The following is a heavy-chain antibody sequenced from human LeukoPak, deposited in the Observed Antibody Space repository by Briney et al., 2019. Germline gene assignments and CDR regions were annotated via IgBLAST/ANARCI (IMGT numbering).Heavy chain of an antibody. CDR3: ARVAGTYPDY. CDR1: GGSVSSGDYD. Sequence: SETLSLTCTVSGGSVSSGDYDWGWIRQPPGKGLEWIGYMYFSGSTNYNPSLKSRITISVDTSKNQFSLKLRSVTAADTAVYYCARVAGTYPDYWGQGTLVTVSS. J-gene: IGHJ4*02. D-gene: IGHD3-10*01. CDR2: MYFSGST. V-gene: IGHV4-61*08.